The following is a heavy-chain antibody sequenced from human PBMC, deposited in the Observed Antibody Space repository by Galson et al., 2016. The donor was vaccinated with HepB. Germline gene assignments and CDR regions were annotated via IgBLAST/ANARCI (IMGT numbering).Heavy chain of an antibody. CDR3: ARDEPSPPTSGTTYFSY. CDR1: GHTFTSYG. CDR2: ISTYNGNT. V-gene: IGHV1-18*01. D-gene: IGHD1-1*01. Sequence: SVKVSCKASGHTFTSYGISWVRQAPGQGLEWMGWISTYNGNTNYAQKLQGRVTITTDTITSTAFLELRSLRSDDTAVYYCARDEPSPPTSGTTYFSYWGQGTRVTVSS. J-gene: IGHJ4*02.